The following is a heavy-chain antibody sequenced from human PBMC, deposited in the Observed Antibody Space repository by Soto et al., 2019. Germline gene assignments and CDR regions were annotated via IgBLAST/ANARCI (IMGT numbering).Heavy chain of an antibody. Sequence: GGSLRLSCAASGFICSSYDMSWVRQAPGKGLEWVSTILVGGSTHYEDSVTGRFTISRDTSKNTVFLQMNSLTAGDTAVYYCAKATAPSGGAFDICGQGTMVTVSS. J-gene: IGHJ3*02. CDR2: ILVGGST. CDR3: AKATAPSGGAFDI. CDR1: GFICSSYD. D-gene: IGHD1-1*01. V-gene: IGHV3-23*01.